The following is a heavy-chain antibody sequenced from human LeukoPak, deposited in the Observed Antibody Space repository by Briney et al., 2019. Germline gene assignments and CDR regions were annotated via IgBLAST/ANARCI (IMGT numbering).Heavy chain of an antibody. V-gene: IGHV3-7*05. Sequence: PGGSLRLSCAASGFSISRYWMSWVRQAPGKGLEWVANIKQDGRDKYYVDSVKGRFTISRDNSKNTLYLQMNSLRAEDTAVYYCARSSGEYDYWGQGTLVTVSS. CDR3: ARSSGEYDY. CDR2: IKQDGRDK. D-gene: IGHD6-19*01. CDR1: GFSISRYW. J-gene: IGHJ4*02.